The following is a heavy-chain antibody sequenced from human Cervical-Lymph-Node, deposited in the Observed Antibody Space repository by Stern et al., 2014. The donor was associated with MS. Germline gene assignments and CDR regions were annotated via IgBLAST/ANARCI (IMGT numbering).Heavy chain of an antibody. CDR3: ALGGLLYFDY. J-gene: IGHJ4*02. CDR1: GLTFSDHY. Sequence: EVQLVESGGGLVQPGGSLRLSCAASGLTFSDHYMDWVRQAPGKGLEWVGRTRNKANSYTTEYAASVKGRFTISRDDSKNSLYLQMNSLKTEDTAVYYCALGGLLYFDYWGQGTLVTVSS. V-gene: IGHV3-72*01. D-gene: IGHD2-21*02. CDR2: TRNKANSYTT.